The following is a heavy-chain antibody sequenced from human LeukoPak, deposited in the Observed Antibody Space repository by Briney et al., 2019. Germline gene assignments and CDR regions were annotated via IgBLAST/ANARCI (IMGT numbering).Heavy chain of an antibody. CDR1: GFTFSSHS. J-gene: IGHJ4*02. V-gene: IGHV3-48*01. D-gene: IGHD3-22*01. CDR2: ISSSSGTI. CDR3: TKTANYNDNSGYYDHFDY. Sequence: GGPLRLSGAASGFTFSSHSMNWVRKASGKGLKWVSYISSSSGTIYYGDSVKGRFTISRDNVKKSLYLQMNSLRAEDTAVYYCTKTANYNDNSGYYDHFDYWGQGTLVTVSS.